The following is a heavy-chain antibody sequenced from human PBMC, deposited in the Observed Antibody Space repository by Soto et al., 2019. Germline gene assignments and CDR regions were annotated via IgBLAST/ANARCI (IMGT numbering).Heavy chain of an antibody. CDR1: GGTFRSYG. D-gene: IGHD6-6*01. Sequence: QVQLVQSGAEVKKPGSSVRVSCKASGGTFRSYGISWVRQAPGQGLEWMGGIVPIFGTIHYAQKFQGRVTITAEESTRTAYMELSSLRSEDTAVYYGARNWYSRSSGYYFDYWGQGTLVTVSS. J-gene: IGHJ4*02. V-gene: IGHV1-69*01. CDR2: IVPIFGTI. CDR3: ARNWYSRSSGYYFDY.